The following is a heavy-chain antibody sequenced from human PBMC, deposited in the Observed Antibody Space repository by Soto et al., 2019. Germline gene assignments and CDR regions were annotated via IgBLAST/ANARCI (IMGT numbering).Heavy chain of an antibody. CDR3: ARGPSGDKVHY. Sequence: QVQLQESGPGLVKPSQTLSLTCTVSGGSITSDYSCWSWIRQPPGEGLEWIGHIFDSGTTYTNPSLRSHVAISLDPSKYHFSLSLSSVTAADTAVYYCARGPSGDKVHYWVQGALVTVSS. V-gene: IGHV4-30-4*01. CDR2: IFDSGTT. J-gene: IGHJ4*02. CDR1: GGSITSDYSC. D-gene: IGHD7-27*01.